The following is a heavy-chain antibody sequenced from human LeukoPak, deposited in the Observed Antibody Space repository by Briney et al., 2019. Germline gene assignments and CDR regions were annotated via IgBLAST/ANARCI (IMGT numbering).Heavy chain of an antibody. CDR3: SLHYYYYYMDV. CDR2: ISGSDNTM. J-gene: IGHJ6*03. CDR1: GFTFSSYE. V-gene: IGHV3-48*03. Sequence: GGSLRLSCVASGFTFSSYEMNWVRQAPGKGLEWVSYISGSDNTMYYADSVKGRFTMSRDNAKNSVYLQMNSLRAEDTAVYYCSLHYYYYYMDVWGKGTTVTVSS.